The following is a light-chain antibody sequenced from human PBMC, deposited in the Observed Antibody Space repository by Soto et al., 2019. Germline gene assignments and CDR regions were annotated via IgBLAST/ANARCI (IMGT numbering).Light chain of an antibody. Sequence: QPVLTQSPSASASLGASVKLTCTLSSGHSSYAIAWHQQQPEKGPRYLMNLNSDGSHTKGDGIPDRFSGSSSGAERYLTISSLQSEDEADYYCQTWGTGINWVFGGGTKLTAL. J-gene: IGLJ3*02. CDR2: LNSDGSH. CDR3: QTWGTGINWV. CDR1: SGHSSYA. V-gene: IGLV4-69*01.